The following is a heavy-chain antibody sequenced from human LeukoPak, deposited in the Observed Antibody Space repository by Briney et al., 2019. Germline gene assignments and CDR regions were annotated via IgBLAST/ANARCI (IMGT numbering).Heavy chain of an antibody. V-gene: IGHV3-7*01. CDR3: ARDFEISSGWSQWYYYYYMDV. CDR1: GFTFRNFW. Sequence: PGGSLRLSCAASGFTFRNFWMSWVRQAPGKGLEWVASINQDQSAKFYVDSVRGRFTISRDNAQNSLFLQMNSLRAEDTAFYYCARDFEISSGWSQWYYYYYMDVWGKGTTVTISS. D-gene: IGHD6-19*01. CDR2: INQDQSAK. J-gene: IGHJ6*03.